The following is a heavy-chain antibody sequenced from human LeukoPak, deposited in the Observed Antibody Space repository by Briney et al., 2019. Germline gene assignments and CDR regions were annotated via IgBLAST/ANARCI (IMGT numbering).Heavy chain of an antibody. CDR3: AKDRLYYYGSGTQYGMDV. V-gene: IGHV3-23*01. D-gene: IGHD3-10*01. J-gene: IGHJ6*02. Sequence: PGASLRLSCAASGFTFSSYAMIWVRQIPGKGLEGLEWVSSISGSGSSTYYADSVKGRFTVSRDNSKNTLYLQMDSLRAEDTAVYYCAKDRLYYYGSGTQYGMDVWGHGTTVTVSS. CDR1: GFTFSSYA. CDR2: ISGSGSST.